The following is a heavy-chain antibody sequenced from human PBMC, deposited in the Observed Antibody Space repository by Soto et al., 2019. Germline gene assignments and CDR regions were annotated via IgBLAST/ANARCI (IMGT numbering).Heavy chain of an antibody. CDR1: GYTFNNYG. D-gene: IGHD3-10*01. CDR3: ARHGSGTYYTVPDY. J-gene: IGHJ4*02. CDR2: ISTYHGYA. Sequence: QVQLVQSGAEVKKPGASVKVSCKASGYTFNNYGISWVRQAPGQGLEWMGWISTYHGYANYAQNVQGRVTMTTDTSTTTAYMELRSLRPDDTAVYYCARHGSGTYYTVPDYWGQGTLVTVSS. V-gene: IGHV1-18*04.